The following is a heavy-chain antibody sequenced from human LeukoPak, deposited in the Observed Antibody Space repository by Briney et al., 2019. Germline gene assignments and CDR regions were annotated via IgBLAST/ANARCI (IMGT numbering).Heavy chain of an antibody. V-gene: IGHV4-4*07. CDR2: IYTSGST. J-gene: IGHJ4*02. Sequence: PSETLSLTCTVSGGSLSGYYWSWIRQPAGKGLEWIGRIYTSGSTNYNPSLKSRVTMSVDTSKNQFSLKLSSVTAADTAVYYCARRSIAVAGTFDYWGQGTLVTVSS. CDR1: GGSLSGYY. D-gene: IGHD6-19*01. CDR3: ARRSIAVAGTFDY.